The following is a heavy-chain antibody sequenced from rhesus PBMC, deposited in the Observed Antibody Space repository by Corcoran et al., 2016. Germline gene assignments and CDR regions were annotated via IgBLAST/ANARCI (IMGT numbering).Heavy chain of an antibody. CDR2: IYGSSTST. V-gene: IGHV4S10*01. CDR3: ARDTGIAAAGPGDY. Sequence: QVQLQESGPGVVKPSETLSLTCAVSGGSISDSYRWSWIRQPPGKGLEWIGYIYGSSTSTNYNPSLKSRVTISKDTSKNQFSLKLSSVTAADTAVYYCARDTGIAAAGPGDYWGQGVLVTVSS. CDR1: GGSISDSYR. J-gene: IGHJ4*01. D-gene: IGHD6S26*01.